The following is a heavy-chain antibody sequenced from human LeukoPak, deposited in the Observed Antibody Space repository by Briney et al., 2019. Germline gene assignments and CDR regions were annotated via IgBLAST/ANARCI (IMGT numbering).Heavy chain of an antibody. V-gene: IGHV1-2*06. D-gene: IGHD2-15*01. J-gene: IGHJ5*02. CDR2: INPNSGGT. CDR3: ARGYCSGGSCYSVENWFDP. Sequence: ASVKVSCKAAGYTFTGYYMFWVRQAPGQGLEWMGRINPNSGGTNYAQKFQGRVTMTRDTSFSTAYMELSRLRSDDTAVYYCARGYCSGGSCYSVENWFDPWGQGTLVTVSS. CDR1: GYTFTGYY.